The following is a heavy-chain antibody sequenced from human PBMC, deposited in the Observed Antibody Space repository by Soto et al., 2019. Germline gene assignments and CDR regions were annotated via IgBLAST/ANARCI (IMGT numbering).Heavy chain of an antibody. CDR3: VACSNGADY. CDR1: GFIVSSNY. J-gene: IGHJ4*02. CDR2: IYSGGST. V-gene: IGHV3-53*02. D-gene: IGHD2-8*01. Sequence: EVQLVETGGGLIQPGGSLRLSCAASGFIVSSNYMSWVRQAPGKGLDWVSVIYSGGSTYHADSVKGRFTTSRDNSKNTLYLQMNNLRAEVTAVYYCVACSNGADYWGEGTVVTVSS.